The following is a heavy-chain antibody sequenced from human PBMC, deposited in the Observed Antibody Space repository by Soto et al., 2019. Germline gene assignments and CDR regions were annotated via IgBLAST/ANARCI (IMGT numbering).Heavy chain of an antibody. CDR3: ARDRYLSAHYGMDV. J-gene: IGHJ6*02. CDR1: GYTFPSYG. Sequence: ASVKVSCKASGYTFPSYGISWVRQAPGQGLEWMGWISAYNGNTNYAQKLQGRVTMTTDTSTSTAYMELRSLRSDDTAVYYCARDRYLSAHYGMDVWGQGTTVTVSS. CDR2: ISAYNGNT. V-gene: IGHV1-18*01. D-gene: IGHD3-16*02.